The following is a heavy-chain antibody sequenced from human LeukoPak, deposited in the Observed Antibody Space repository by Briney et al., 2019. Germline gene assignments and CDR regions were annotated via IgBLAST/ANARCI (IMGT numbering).Heavy chain of an antibody. CDR3: ARDGAYCGGDCYPNWYFDL. V-gene: IGHV4-31*03. J-gene: IGHJ2*01. D-gene: IGHD2-21*02. CDR1: GGSISSDGYY. CDR2: IYYSGST. Sequence: PSETLSLTCTVSGGSISSDGYYWSWIRQHPGKGLEWIGYIYYSGSTYYNPSLKSRVTISVDTSKNQFSLKLSSVTTADTAVYYCARDGAYCGGDCYPNWYFDLWGRGTLVTVSS.